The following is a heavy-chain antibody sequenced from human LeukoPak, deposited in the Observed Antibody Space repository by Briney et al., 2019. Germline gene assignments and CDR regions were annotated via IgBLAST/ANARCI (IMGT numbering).Heavy chain of an antibody. CDR3: ARQMLDDNSGYRAFDY. V-gene: IGHV3-7*01. J-gene: IGHJ4*02. Sequence: GGSLRLSCEASGFTFSNYWMTWVRQSPGRGLEWVANINQDGSEKYYVDSVKGRFTISRDKAKNSLYLQMNSLRVEDTAVYYCARQMLDDNSGYRAFDYWGQGTLVTVSS. D-gene: IGHD3-22*01. CDR2: INQDGSEK. CDR1: GFTFSNYW.